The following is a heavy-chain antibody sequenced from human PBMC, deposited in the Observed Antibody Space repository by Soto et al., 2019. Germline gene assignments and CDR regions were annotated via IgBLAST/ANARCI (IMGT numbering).Heavy chain of an antibody. Sequence: GGSLRLSCAASGFTFSSYVMNWVRQAPGKGLQWVSAIRGSGTNLLYADSVKGRFTLSRDNSRNTVYLQMDSLRAEDTAVYYCTKNRSPDGSGPNYFDYWGLGTLVTVSS. J-gene: IGHJ4*02. V-gene: IGHV3-23*01. D-gene: IGHD6-19*01. CDR2: IRGSGTNL. CDR1: GFTFSSYV. CDR3: TKNRSPDGSGPNYFDY.